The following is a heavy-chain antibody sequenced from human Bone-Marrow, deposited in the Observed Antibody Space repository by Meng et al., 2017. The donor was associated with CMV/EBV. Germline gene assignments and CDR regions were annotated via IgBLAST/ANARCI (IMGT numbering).Heavy chain of an antibody. Sequence: SETLSLTCTVSGGPITSSNSYWGWIRQPPGQGLEWIGSIYHSGTTYYSPSLKSRVIISVDTSKNQFSLKLSSVTAADTAVYYCAVYWGYFDYWGQGTLVTVSS. CDR3: AVYWGYFDY. CDR1: GGPITSSNSY. D-gene: IGHD3-16*01. V-gene: IGHV4-39*07. CDR2: IYHSGTT. J-gene: IGHJ4*02.